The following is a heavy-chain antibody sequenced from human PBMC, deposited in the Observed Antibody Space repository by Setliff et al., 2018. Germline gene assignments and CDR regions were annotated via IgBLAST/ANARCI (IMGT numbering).Heavy chain of an antibody. J-gene: IGHJ6*03. V-gene: IGHV4-39*07. Sequence: KPSETLSLTCTVSGGSISSSSYYWGWIRQPPGKGLEWIGSIYYSGSTYYNPSLKSRVTISVDTSKNQFSLKLSSVTAADTAVYYCASNALPHYDYSNYEGLYDYYYYMDVWGKGTTVTVSS. CDR2: IYYSGST. CDR3: ASNALPHYDYSNYEGLYDYYYYMDV. CDR1: GGSISSSSYY. D-gene: IGHD4-4*01.